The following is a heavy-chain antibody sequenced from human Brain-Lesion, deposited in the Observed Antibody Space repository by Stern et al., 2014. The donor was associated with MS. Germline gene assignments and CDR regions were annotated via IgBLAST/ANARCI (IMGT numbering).Heavy chain of an antibody. V-gene: IGHV3-30*18. CDR2: VSCEGGNR. Sequence: QVQLVQSGGGVVQPGRPLRLSCVASGFTFGRCAMHWVRPAPGKGLEWGAGVSCEGGNRNYADTGQGRFTISRDNSQNTLYMQMSSLRPEDTAVYYCAKDRQYLTYFFDHWGQGSLVTVSS. D-gene: IGHD2/OR15-2a*01. J-gene: IGHJ5*02. CDR3: AKDRQYLTYFFDH. CDR1: GFTFGRCA.